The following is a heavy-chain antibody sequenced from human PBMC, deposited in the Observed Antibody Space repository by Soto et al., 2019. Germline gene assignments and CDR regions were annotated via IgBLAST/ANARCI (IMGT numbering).Heavy chain of an antibody. Sequence: QVQLVESGGGVVQPGRTLRLSCAASGFTFSSYGMHWVRQAPGKGLEWVAVISYDGSNKYYADSVKGRFTISRDNSKNTLYLQMNSLRAEVTAVYYCAKIVVPAAAYYYYYGMDVWGQGTTVTVSS. CDR2: ISYDGSNK. D-gene: IGHD2-2*01. CDR3: AKIVVPAAAYYYYYGMDV. CDR1: GFTFSSYG. V-gene: IGHV3-30*18. J-gene: IGHJ6*02.